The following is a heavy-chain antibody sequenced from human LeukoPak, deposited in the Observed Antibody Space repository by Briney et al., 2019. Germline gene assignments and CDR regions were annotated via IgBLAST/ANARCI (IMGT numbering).Heavy chain of an antibody. J-gene: IGHJ4*02. V-gene: IGHV4-59*08. Sequence: SETLSLTCTVSGGSISSYYWSWIRQPPGKGLEWIGFMYNSGSTNYNPSLKSRVTISVDTSKNQFSLKLNSVTAADTAVYHCARHGGSYSFDYWGQGTLVTVSS. CDR2: MYNSGST. CDR3: ARHGGSYSFDY. D-gene: IGHD1-26*01. CDR1: GGSISSYY.